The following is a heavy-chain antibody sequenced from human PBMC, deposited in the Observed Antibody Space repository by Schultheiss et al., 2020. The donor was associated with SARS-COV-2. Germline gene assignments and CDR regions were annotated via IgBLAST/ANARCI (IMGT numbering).Heavy chain of an antibody. CDR2: IKQDGSEK. CDR1: GFTFDDYA. Sequence: GGSLRLSCAASGFTFDDYAMHWVRQAPGKGLEWVANIKQDGSEKYYVDSVKGRFTISRDNSKNTLYLQMNSLRAEDTAVYYCARDGNGGLSGYLDYWGQGTLVTVSS. CDR3: ARDGNGGLSGYLDY. D-gene: IGHD4-23*01. V-gene: IGHV3-7*01. J-gene: IGHJ4*02.